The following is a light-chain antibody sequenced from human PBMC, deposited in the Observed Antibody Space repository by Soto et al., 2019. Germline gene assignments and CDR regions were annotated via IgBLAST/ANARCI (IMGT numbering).Light chain of an antibody. CDR3: ATWESSLSAVV. V-gene: IGLV1-51*01. CDR1: SSNIGNNY. Sequence: QSVLTQPPSVSAAPGQKVTISCSGSSSNIGNNYVSWFQQLPGAAPRLLIYDDYNRPSGIPDRFSVSKSGTSATLGITGLQAGDEAYYYCATWESSLSAVVFGGGTKLTVL. J-gene: IGLJ2*01. CDR2: DDY.